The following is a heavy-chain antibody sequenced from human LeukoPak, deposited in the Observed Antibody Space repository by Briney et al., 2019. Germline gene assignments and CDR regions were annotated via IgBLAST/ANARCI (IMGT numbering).Heavy chain of an antibody. J-gene: IGHJ6*02. CDR1: GFTFSTYS. CDR3: VRGSHYGLDV. Sequence: GGSLRLSCAASGFTFSTYSMNWVRQAPGKGLDWVSYISTSGSTIYYADSVKGRFTISRDNAKNSLSLEMNSLRAEDTAVYYCVRGSHYGLDVRGQGTTVTVSS. CDR2: ISTSGSTI. V-gene: IGHV3-48*04.